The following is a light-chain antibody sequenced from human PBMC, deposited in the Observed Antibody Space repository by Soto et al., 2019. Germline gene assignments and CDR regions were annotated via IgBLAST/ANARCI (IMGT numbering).Light chain of an antibody. J-gene: IGKJ1*01. Sequence: DIQMTQSPSTLSASVGDRVTITCRASQTISTWVAWYQQKPGTAPKLLMYDASRLESGVPSRFSGSGSGTEFTLTISSLQPDDFATYYCQQYNSYWTFGQGNKVEIK. CDR3: QQYNSYWT. CDR1: QTISTW. CDR2: DAS. V-gene: IGKV1-5*01.